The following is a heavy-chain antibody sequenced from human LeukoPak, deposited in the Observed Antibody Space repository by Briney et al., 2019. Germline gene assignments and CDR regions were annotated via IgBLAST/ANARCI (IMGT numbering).Heavy chain of an antibody. J-gene: IGHJ4*02. CDR3: ATVPYYYGSGSYRYRGEYYFDY. CDR1: GYTFTSFD. Sequence: ASVKVSCKASGYTFTSFDINWVRQAPGQGLEWMGWMNPNSGNTGYAQKFQGRVTMTRNTSISTAYMELSSLRSEDTAVYYCATVPYYYGSGSYRYRGEYYFDYWGQGTLVTVSS. V-gene: IGHV1-8*01. CDR2: MNPNSGNT. D-gene: IGHD3-10*01.